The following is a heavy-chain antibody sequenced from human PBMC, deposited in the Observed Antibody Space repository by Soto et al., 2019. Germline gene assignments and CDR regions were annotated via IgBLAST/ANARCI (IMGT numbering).Heavy chain of an antibody. CDR2: ISAYNGNT. Sequence: ASVKVSCKASGYTFTSYGISWVRQAPGQGLEWMGWISAYNGNTNYAQKLQGKVTMTTDTSTSTAYMELRSLRSDDTAVYYCARGGYGSGTRRGYYMDVWGKGTTVTVSS. J-gene: IGHJ6*03. D-gene: IGHD3-10*01. V-gene: IGHV1-18*01. CDR3: ARGGYGSGTRRGYYMDV. CDR1: GYTFTSYG.